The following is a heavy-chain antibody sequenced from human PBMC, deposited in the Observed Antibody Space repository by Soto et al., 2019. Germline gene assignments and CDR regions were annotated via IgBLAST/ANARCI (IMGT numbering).Heavy chain of an antibody. D-gene: IGHD2-2*01. CDR1: GFTFSTHA. J-gene: IGHJ6*02. V-gene: IGHV3-23*01. CDR3: AKDPPWTVGPLAMDV. Sequence: GGSLRLSCVASGFTFSTHAMSWVRQAPGKGLEWVSTFSGSGGNIYYAESVKGRLTISRDDSKNTLHLQMNSLRVEDTAVYYCAKDPPWTVGPLAMDVWGQGTTVTVSS. CDR2: FSGSGGNI.